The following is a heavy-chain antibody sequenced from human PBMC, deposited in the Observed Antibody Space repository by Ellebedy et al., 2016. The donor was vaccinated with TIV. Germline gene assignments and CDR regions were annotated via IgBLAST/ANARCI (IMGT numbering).Heavy chain of an antibody. J-gene: IGHJ4*02. CDR2: FDPEDGET. Sequence: ASVQVSCXVSGYTLTELSMHWVRQAPGKGLEWMGGFDPEDGETLYAQKFQGRVTMTEDTSTDTAYMELSSLRSEDTAVYYCATAAPSLLWLGGSFDYWGQGTLVTVSS. V-gene: IGHV1-24*01. CDR3: ATAAPSLLWLGGSFDY. CDR1: GYTLTELS. D-gene: IGHD3-10*01.